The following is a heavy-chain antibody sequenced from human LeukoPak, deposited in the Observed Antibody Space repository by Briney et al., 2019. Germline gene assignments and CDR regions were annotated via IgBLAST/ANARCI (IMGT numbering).Heavy chain of an antibody. J-gene: IGHJ5*02. Sequence: GGSLRLSCAASGFTFSSYSMNWVRQAPGKGLEWVSSISSSSSYIYYADSVKGRFTISRDNAKNSLYLQMNSLRAEDTAVYYCARGGIAVAGNNWFDPWGQGTLVTVSS. D-gene: IGHD6-19*01. CDR3: ARGGIAVAGNNWFDP. CDR1: GFTFSSYS. CDR2: ISSSSSYI. V-gene: IGHV3-21*01.